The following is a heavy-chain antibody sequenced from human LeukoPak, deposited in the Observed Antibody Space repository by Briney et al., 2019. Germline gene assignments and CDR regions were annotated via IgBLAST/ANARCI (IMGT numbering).Heavy chain of an antibody. Sequence: PGGSLRLSCAASGFTFSNYAMSWVRQAPGKGLEWVSDISDSGGNTHYADSVKGRFTISRDKSKNTLYLQMNGLRAEDTAVYYCARRNGYDFDYWDQGTLVTVSS. J-gene: IGHJ4*02. CDR2: ISDSGGNT. CDR3: ARRNGYDFDY. V-gene: IGHV3-23*01. D-gene: IGHD5-18*01. CDR1: GFTFSNYA.